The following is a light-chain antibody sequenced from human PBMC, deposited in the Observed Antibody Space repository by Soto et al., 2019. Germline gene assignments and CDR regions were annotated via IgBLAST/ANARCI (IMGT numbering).Light chain of an antibody. Sequence: DIQVTQSPPTLSASVGDRVTITCRASQTISTWMAWYQQKPGKAPKLLVYDASTLQSGVASRFSGSGSGTEFTLIISGLQPDDSATYYCQQYTNSYPWTFGQGTKVDIK. J-gene: IGKJ1*01. CDR3: QQYTNSYPWT. V-gene: IGKV1-5*01. CDR1: QTISTW. CDR2: DAS.